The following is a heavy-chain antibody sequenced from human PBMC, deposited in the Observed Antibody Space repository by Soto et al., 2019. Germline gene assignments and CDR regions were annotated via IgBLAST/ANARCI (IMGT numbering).Heavy chain of an antibody. Sequence: GASVKVSCKASGFTFTSYGICWVRQAPGKRLEWMRWISAYNGNTNYAQKLQGRVTMTTDTSTSTAYMELRSLRSDDTAVYYCARDQFGGSGGSCYRSYYYYGMDVWGQGTTVTVSS. CDR3: ARDQFGGSGGSCYRSYYYYGMDV. V-gene: IGHV1-18*01. CDR1: GFTFTSYG. J-gene: IGHJ6*02. CDR2: ISAYNGNT. D-gene: IGHD2-15*01.